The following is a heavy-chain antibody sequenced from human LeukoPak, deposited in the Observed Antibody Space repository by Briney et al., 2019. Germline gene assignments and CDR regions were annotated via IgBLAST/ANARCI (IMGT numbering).Heavy chain of an antibody. J-gene: IGHJ4*02. CDR2: IYTGGST. Sequence: PGWSLRLSCAASGFTRSSNYMSWVREAPGKGGEWVSVIYTGGSTYYADSVKGRFAISRDNSKNTLYLQMNSLRDEDTAVYYCARQDYGGKFGDYWGQGTLVTVSS. CDR1: GFTRSSNY. V-gene: IGHV3-66*04. CDR3: ARQDYGGKFGDY. D-gene: IGHD4-23*01.